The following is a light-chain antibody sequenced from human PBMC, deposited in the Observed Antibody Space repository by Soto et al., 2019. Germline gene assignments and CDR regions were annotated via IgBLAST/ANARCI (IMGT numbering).Light chain of an antibody. V-gene: IGKV3-11*01. CDR2: DAS. Sequence: EIVLTQSPATLSLSPGERATLSCRASQSIGLAIAWYQHKPGQAPRLLIFDASQRATGIPARFRGSGSGTAFTLSLSSLEHEDFAVYYCQQRTDRPPWTFGQGTKVESK. CDR3: QQRTDRPPWT. J-gene: IGKJ1*01. CDR1: QSIGLA.